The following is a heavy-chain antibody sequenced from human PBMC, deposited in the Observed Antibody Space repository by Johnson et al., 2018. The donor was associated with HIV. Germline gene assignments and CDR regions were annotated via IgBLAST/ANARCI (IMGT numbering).Heavy chain of an antibody. CDR3: ARDRPSPGWYSINDAFDI. D-gene: IGHD6-19*01. CDR2: ISFDGSKE. Sequence: QVQLVESGGGVVQPGRSLRLSCAASGFTFSSYAMHWVRQAPGTGLEWVAVISFDGSKEYYADSVKGRFTISRDNAKNSLYLQMNSLRAEDTAVYYCARDRPSPGWYSINDAFDIWGQGTMVTVSS. V-gene: IGHV3-30-3*01. J-gene: IGHJ3*02. CDR1: GFTFSSYA.